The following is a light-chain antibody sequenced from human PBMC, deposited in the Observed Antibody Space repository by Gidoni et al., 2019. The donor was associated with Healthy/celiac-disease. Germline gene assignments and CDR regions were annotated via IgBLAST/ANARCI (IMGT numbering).Light chain of an antibody. CDR1: QSISSW. CDR2: KAS. V-gene: IGKV1-5*03. Sequence: DIQMTQSPSTLSASVGDRVTITCRASQSISSWLAWYQQKPGKAPKLLLYKASSLESGVPSRFSGSGSGTEFTLTISSLQPDDFATYYCQQYNSPSRTFGQGTKVEIK. J-gene: IGKJ1*01. CDR3: QQYNSPSRT.